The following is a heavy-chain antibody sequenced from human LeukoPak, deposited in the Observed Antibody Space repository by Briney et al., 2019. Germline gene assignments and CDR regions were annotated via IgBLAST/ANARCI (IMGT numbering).Heavy chain of an antibody. V-gene: IGHV4-34*01. CDR2: INHSGST. D-gene: IGHD3-10*01. CDR3: ATLGESAFDI. CDR1: GGSFSGYY. Sequence: SETLSLTCAVYGGSFSGYYWSWIRQPPGKGLEWIGEINHSGSTNYNPSLKSRVTISVDTSKNRFSLKLSSVTAADTAVYYCATLGESAFDIWGQGTMVTVSS. J-gene: IGHJ3*02.